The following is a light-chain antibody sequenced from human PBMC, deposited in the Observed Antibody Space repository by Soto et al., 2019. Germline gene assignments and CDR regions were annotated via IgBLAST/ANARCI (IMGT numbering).Light chain of an antibody. Sequence: QSALTQPASVSGSPGQSITLSCTGTSSDVGSYNLVSWYQHHPGKAPKFMIYDVNKRPSGVSNRFSGSKSGNTASLTISGLQAEDEADYYCCSYAGSSTVVFGGGTKVTVL. V-gene: IGLV2-23*02. J-gene: IGLJ2*01. CDR2: DVN. CDR3: CSYAGSSTVV. CDR1: SSDVGSYNL.